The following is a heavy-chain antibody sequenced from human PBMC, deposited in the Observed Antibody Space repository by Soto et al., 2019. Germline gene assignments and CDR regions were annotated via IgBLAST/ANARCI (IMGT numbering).Heavy chain of an antibody. Sequence: PGESLKISCAASGFTFSDYYMSWIRQAPGKGLEWVSYISSSSSYTNYADSVKGRFTISRDSAKNSLYLQMNSLRAEDTAVYYCARKVAGPNWFDPWGQGTLVTVSS. CDR3: ARKVAGPNWFDP. V-gene: IGHV3-11*06. CDR1: GFTFSDYY. J-gene: IGHJ5*02. CDR2: ISSSSSYT. D-gene: IGHD6-13*01.